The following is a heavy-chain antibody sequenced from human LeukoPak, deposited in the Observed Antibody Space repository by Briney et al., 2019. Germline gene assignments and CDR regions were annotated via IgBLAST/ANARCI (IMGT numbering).Heavy chain of an antibody. V-gene: IGHV4-61*01. CDR1: GGSISSSSYY. CDR3: ARVGRGIQLWL. CDR2: IYYSGST. D-gene: IGHD5-18*01. J-gene: IGHJ4*02. Sequence: SETLSLTCTVSGGSISSSSYYWSWIRQPPGKGLEWIGYIYYSGSTNYNPSLKSRVTISVDTSKNQFSLKLSSVTAADTAVYYCARVGRGIQLWLWGQGTLVTVSS.